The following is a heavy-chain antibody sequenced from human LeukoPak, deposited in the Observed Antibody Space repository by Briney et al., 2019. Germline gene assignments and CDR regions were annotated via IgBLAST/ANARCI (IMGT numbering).Heavy chain of an antibody. D-gene: IGHD3-3*01. J-gene: IGHJ5*02. CDR2: MCPSGRT. V-gene: IGHV4-4*08. Sequence: SETLSLTCTVSNDSISSYCCSWVRQPPGKGLEWIGFMCPSGRTDYNPSLKSRVTMSVDTSKNQLSMELRFLTAADTAVYYCATSYDGKAAPYDLWGHGTLVTVSS. CDR3: ATSYDGKAAPYDL. CDR1: NDSISSYC.